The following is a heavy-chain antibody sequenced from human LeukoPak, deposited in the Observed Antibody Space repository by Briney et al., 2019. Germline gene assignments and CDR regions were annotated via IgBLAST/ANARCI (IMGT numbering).Heavy chain of an antibody. J-gene: IGHJ4*02. Sequence: GGSLRLSCAASGFTFSDYYMSWIRQAPGKGLEWVPYISSSGSIIHYADSVKGRFTISRDNAKNSLWLQMNSLRAEDTAVYYCARRGYSYGLDYWGQGTLVTVSS. CDR3: ARRGYSYGLDY. CDR1: GFTFSDYY. CDR2: ISSSGSII. V-gene: IGHV3-11*04. D-gene: IGHD5-18*01.